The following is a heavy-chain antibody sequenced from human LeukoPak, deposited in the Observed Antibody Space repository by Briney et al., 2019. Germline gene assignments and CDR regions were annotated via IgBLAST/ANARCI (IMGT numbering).Heavy chain of an antibody. Sequence: ASVKVSCKASGGTFSSYTISWVRQAPGQGLEWMGRIIPILGIANYAQKFHGRVTITADKSTSTAYMELSSLRSEDTAVYYCARLGYCSSTSCDYWGQGTLVTVSS. V-gene: IGHV1-69*02. CDR2: IIPILGIA. CDR1: GGTFSSYT. J-gene: IGHJ4*02. CDR3: ARLGYCSSTSCDY. D-gene: IGHD2-2*01.